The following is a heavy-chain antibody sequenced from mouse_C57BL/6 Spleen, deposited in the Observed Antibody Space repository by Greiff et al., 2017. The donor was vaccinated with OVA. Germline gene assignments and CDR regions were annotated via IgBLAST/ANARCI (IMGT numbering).Heavy chain of an antibody. Sequence: QVQLQQPGPELVKPGASVKLSCKASGYTFTSYWMHWVKQRPGQGLEWIGNINPSNGGTNYNEKFKSKATLTVDKSSSTAYMQLSSLTSEDSAVYYCAKDSLVTTVVDWYFDVWGTGTTVTVSS. V-gene: IGHV1-53*01. J-gene: IGHJ1*03. D-gene: IGHD1-1*01. CDR3: AKDSLVTTVVDWYFDV. CDR2: INPSNGGT. CDR1: GYTFTSYW.